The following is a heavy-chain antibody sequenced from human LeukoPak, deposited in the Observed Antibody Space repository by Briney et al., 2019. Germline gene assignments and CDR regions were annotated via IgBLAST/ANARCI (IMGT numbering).Heavy chain of an antibody. Sequence: PGGSLRLSCAASGFTFSSYAMHWVRQAPGKGLEWVSGISCNSGSIGYADSVKGRFTISRDNAKNSLYLQMNSLRAEDTALYYCAKVFGGYDYVWGSYRYGYFDYWGQGTLVTVSS. CDR2: ISCNSGSI. D-gene: IGHD3-16*02. V-gene: IGHV3-9*01. CDR3: AKVFGGYDYVWGSYRYGYFDY. CDR1: GFTFSSYA. J-gene: IGHJ4*02.